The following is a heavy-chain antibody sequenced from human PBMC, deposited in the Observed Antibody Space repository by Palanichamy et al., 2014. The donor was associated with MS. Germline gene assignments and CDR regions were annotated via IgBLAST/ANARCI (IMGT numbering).Heavy chain of an antibody. Sequence: QLQLQESGVRTGGAFTRPLSLTCAVSGGSISSGSYSWSWIRQPPGKGLEWIGYVYHGGSTYYNPSLKSRVTTSIDRSNSQFSLNLTSVTAADTAIYYCARGDPSGSCYRDWGQGTLVTVSS. J-gene: IGHJ4*02. CDR3: ARGDPSGSCYRD. CDR2: VYHGGST. D-gene: IGHD2-15*01. V-gene: IGHV4-30-2*01. CDR1: GGSISSGSYS.